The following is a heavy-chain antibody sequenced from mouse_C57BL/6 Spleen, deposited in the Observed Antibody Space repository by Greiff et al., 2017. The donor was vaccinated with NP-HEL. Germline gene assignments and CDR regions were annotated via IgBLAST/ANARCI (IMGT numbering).Heavy chain of an antibody. CDR1: GYAFSSSW. D-gene: IGHD2-5*01. Sequence: VQLQQSGPELVKPGASVKISCKASGYAFSSSWMNWVKQRPGKGLEWIGRIYPGDGDTNYNGKFKGKATLTADKSSSTAYMQLSSLTSEDSAVYFCADSNYCFYYFDYWGQGTTLTVSS. V-gene: IGHV1-82*01. CDR3: ADSNYCFYYFDY. J-gene: IGHJ2*01. CDR2: IYPGDGDT.